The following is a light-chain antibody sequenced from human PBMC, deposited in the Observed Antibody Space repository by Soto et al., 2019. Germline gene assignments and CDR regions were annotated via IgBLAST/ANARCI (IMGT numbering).Light chain of an antibody. CDR2: AAS. CDR1: EXVXXN. J-gene: IGKJ4*01. CDR3: QQYDIGSG. V-gene: IGKV3-15*01. Sequence: EIVXXXSPATXXVSPGERATXXXXASEXVXXNLDWYQQKPGQAPRLLIYAASTRATGIPARFSGSGSGTEFTLTISILQTEEFAVYYCQQYDIGSGFGGGTKVEIK.